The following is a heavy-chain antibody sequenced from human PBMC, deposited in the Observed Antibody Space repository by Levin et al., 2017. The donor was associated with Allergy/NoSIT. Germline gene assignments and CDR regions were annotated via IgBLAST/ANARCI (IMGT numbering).Heavy chain of an antibody. J-gene: IGHJ4*02. CDR2: ISSSSSYI. CDR1: GFTFSSYT. Sequence: ASVKVSCAASGFTFSSYTMNWVRQAPGKGLEWVSCISSSSSYIYYADSVKGRFTISRDNAKNSLYLQMSSLRAEDTAVYYCARTTPLDYWGQGTLVTVSS. V-gene: IGHV3-21*01. CDR3: ARTTPLDY. D-gene: IGHD1-1*01.